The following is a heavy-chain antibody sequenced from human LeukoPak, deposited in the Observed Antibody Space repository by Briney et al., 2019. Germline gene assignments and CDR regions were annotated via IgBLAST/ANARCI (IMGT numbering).Heavy chain of an antibody. J-gene: IGHJ5*02. D-gene: IGHD3-9*01. Sequence: ASVKVSCKASRYTFTSYGISWVRQAPGQGLEWMGWINTYNGNTIYVQKLQGRVTMTTDASPTTAYMELRSLRSDDRAVYYCARDLVHHRLLASGYNWFDPWGQGTLVTVSS. V-gene: IGHV1-18*01. CDR1: RYTFTSYG. CDR3: ARDLVHHRLLASGYNWFDP. CDR2: INTYNGNT.